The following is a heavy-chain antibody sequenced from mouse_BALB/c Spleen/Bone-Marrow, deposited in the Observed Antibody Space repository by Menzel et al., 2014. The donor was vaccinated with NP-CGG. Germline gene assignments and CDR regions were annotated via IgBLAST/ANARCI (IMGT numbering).Heavy chain of an antibody. CDR3: ARRWLLYAMDY. CDR1: GYTFTSYI. V-gene: IGHV1-14*01. J-gene: IGHJ4*01. CDR2: INPYNDGT. D-gene: IGHD2-3*01. Sequence: VHVKQSGPELVKPGASVKMSCKASGYTFTSYIMHWVKQKPGQGLEWIGYINPYNDGTKYNEKFKGKATLTSDKSSSTAYMELSSLTSEDSAVYYCARRWLLYAMDYWGQGTSVTVSS.